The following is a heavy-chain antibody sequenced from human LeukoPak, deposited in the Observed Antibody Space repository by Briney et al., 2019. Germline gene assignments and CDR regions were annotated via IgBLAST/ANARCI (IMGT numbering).Heavy chain of an antibody. CDR1: GGSFSGYY. Sequence: SETLSLTCAVYGGSFSGYYWSWIRQPPGKGLEWIGEINHSGSTNYNPSLKSRVTISVDTSKNQFSLKLSSVTAADTAVYYCARDRGGIGAFFDPWGQGTLVTVSS. CDR2: INHSGST. J-gene: IGHJ5*02. CDR3: ARDRGGIGAFFDP. V-gene: IGHV4-34*01. D-gene: IGHD6-13*01.